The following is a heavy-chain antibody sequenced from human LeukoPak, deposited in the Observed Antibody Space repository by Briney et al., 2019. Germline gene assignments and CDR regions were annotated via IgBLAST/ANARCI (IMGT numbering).Heavy chain of an antibody. D-gene: IGHD5-18*01. J-gene: IGHJ4*02. CDR3: TRGPGYSYGYKDY. Sequence: SGGSLRLFCTASGFTFGDYAMSWLRQAPGKGLEWVGFITSKAYGGTTDFAASVKGRFTISRDDSKNIAYLQMNSLKTEDTAVYYCTRGPGYSYGYKDYWGQGTLVTVSS. CDR2: ITSKAYGGTT. V-gene: IGHV3-49*03. CDR1: GFTFGDYA.